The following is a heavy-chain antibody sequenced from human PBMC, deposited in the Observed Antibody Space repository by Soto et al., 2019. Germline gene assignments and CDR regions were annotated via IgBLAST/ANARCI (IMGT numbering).Heavy chain of an antibody. D-gene: IGHD3-22*01. J-gene: IGHJ6*02. CDR1: GFTFSSYS. CDR2: ISSSSSTI. CDR3: ARDAMIVVVITFDYYGMDV. Sequence: PGGSLRLSCAASGFTFSSYSMNWVRQAPGKGLVWVSYISSSSSTIYYADSVKGRFTISRDNAKNSLYLQMNSLRDEDTAVYYCARDAMIVVVITFDYYGMDVWGQGTTVTVSS. V-gene: IGHV3-48*02.